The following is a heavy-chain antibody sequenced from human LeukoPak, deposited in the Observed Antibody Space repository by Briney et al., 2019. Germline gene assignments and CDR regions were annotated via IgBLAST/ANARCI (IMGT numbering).Heavy chain of an antibody. Sequence: PVGSLRLSCAASGFTFSGYWMHWVRQVPGKGLVWVSRLNTDGISRSYADSVKGRFTISRDNATNTLYLQMNSLRAEDTAVYYCARGPKYYDILTGYAYNWFDPWGQGTLVTVSS. J-gene: IGHJ5*02. D-gene: IGHD3-9*01. V-gene: IGHV3-74*01. CDR2: LNTDGISR. CDR3: ARGPKYYDILTGYAYNWFDP. CDR1: GFTFSGYW.